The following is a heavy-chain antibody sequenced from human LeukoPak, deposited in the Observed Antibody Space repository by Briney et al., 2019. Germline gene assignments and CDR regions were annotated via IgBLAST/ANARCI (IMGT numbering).Heavy chain of an antibody. J-gene: IGHJ6*03. D-gene: IGHD1-26*01. V-gene: IGHV3-48*01. Sequence: GGSLRLSCAASGFTFSSYSMNWVRQAPGKGLEWVSYISSSSSTIYYADSVKGRFTISRDNAKNSLYLQMNSLRAEDTAVYYCARGGYSGSYYTPRYYYMDVWGKGTTVTVSS. CDR2: ISSSSSTI. CDR3: ARGGYSGSYYTPRYYYMDV. CDR1: GFTFSSYS.